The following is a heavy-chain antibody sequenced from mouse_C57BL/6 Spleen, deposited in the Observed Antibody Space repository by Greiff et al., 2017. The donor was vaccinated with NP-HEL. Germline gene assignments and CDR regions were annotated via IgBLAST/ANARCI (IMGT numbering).Heavy chain of an antibody. CDR3: ARGGGYYYGSSYMYFDV. V-gene: IGHV1-52*01. CDR2: IDPSDSET. Sequence: VQLQQSGAELVRPGSSVKLSCKASGYTFTSYWMHWVKQRPIQGLEWIGNIDPSDSETHYNQKFKDKATLTVDKSSSTAYMQLSSLTSEDSAVYYCARGGGYYYGSSYMYFDVWGTGTTVTVSS. D-gene: IGHD1-1*01. CDR1: GYTFTSYW. J-gene: IGHJ1*03.